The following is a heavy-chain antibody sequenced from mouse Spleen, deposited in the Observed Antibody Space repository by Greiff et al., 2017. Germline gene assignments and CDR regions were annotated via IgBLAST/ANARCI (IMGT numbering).Heavy chain of an antibody. CDR2: IHPSDGDT. CDR1: GYTFTSYW. D-gene: IGHD3-2*01. J-gene: IGHJ3*01. V-gene: IGHV1-74*01. Sequence: QVQLQQPGAELVKPGASVKVSCKASGYTFTSYWMHWVKQRPGQGLEWIGRIHPSDGDTNYNQKFKGKATLTVDKSSSTAYMQLSSLTSEDSAVYYCATGGQLGLQFAYWGQGTLVTVSA. CDR3: ATGGQLGLQFAY.